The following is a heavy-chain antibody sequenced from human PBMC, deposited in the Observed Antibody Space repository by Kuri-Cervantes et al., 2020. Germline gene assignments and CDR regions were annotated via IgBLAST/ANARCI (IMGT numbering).Heavy chain of an antibody. D-gene: IGHD3-10*01. V-gene: IGHV3-53*01. CDR3: ARGYGSGSYFWSYYYYGMDV. CDR2: IYSGGST. CDR1: GFTVSSNY. J-gene: IGHJ6*02. Sequence: GGSLRLSCAASGFTVSSNYMSWVRQAPGKGLEWVSVIYSGGSTYYADSVKGRFTIPRDNSKNTLYLQMNSLRAEDTAVYYCARGYGSGSYFWSYYYYGMDVWGQGTTVTVSS.